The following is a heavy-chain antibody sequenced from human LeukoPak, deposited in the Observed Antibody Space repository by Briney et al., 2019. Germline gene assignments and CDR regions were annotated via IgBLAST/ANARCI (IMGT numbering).Heavy chain of an antibody. V-gene: IGHV3-7*04. J-gene: IGHJ4*02. CDR1: GFTFSSYF. CDR3: GRSVGNGYYYD. Sequence: PGGSLSLSCAASGFTFSSYFMSWVRQAPGKGLNWVANINQDGSEKYYVDSVKGRFAISRDNAKNSLYLQMYSLRAEDTAWYYCGRSVGNGYYYDWGQGTLVTVSA. CDR2: INQDGSEK. D-gene: IGHD3-22*01.